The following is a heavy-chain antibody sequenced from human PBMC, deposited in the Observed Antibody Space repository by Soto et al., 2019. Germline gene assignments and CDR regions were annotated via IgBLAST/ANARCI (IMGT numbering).Heavy chain of an antibody. CDR2: ICDSGHTT. CDR1: GFTFSTYA. Sequence: GGSLRLSCAASGFTFSTYAMSWVRQAPGKGLEWVSAICDSGHTTYYADSVEGRLTISRDDAKNSVYLQMNSLRTEDTAIYYCVGSDGWIFDYWGQGSLVTVSS. J-gene: IGHJ4*02. CDR3: VGSDGWIFDY. V-gene: IGHV3-23*01. D-gene: IGHD1-26*01.